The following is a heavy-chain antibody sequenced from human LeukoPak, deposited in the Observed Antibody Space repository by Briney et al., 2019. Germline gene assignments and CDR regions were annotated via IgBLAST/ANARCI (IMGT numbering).Heavy chain of an antibody. Sequence: GGSLRLSCAASGFTFSNAWMSWVRQAPGKGLEWVGRIKSKTDGGTTDYAAPVKGRFTISRDDSKDTLYLQMNSLKTEDTAVYYCTTGDYDILTGYSLSHDYWGQGTLVTVSS. CDR2: IKSKTDGGTT. V-gene: IGHV3-15*01. J-gene: IGHJ4*02. CDR1: GFTFSNAW. D-gene: IGHD3-9*01. CDR3: TTGDYDILTGYSLSHDY.